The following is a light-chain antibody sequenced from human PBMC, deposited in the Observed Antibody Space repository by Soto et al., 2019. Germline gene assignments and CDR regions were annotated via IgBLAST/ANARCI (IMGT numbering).Light chain of an antibody. CDR3: QHYDSSLWT. CDR1: QSVSSNY. Sequence: EIVLTQSPGALSLSPGERATLSCRASQSVSSNYFAWYQQRPGQAPRLLIYVASSRATGIPDRFSGSGSGTDFTLTISRLEPEDFAVYYCQHYDSSLWTFGQGTKVDIK. J-gene: IGKJ1*01. CDR2: VAS. V-gene: IGKV3-20*01.